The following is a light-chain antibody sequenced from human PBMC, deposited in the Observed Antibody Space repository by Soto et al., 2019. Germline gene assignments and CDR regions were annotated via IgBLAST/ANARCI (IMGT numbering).Light chain of an antibody. J-gene: IGLJ3*02. CDR1: TSNIRSNY. V-gene: IGLV1-47*01. CDR3: AAWDDSLSGGV. CDR2: RNN. Sequence: QSVLTQPPSASGTPGQRVPISCSGSTSNIRSNYVYWYQQLPGTAPKLLIYRNNQRPSGVPDRFSGSKSGTSASLAISGLRSEDEADYYCAAWDDSLSGGVFGGGTKLTVL.